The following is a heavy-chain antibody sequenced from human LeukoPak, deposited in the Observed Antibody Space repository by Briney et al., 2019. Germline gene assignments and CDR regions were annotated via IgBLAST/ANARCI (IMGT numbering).Heavy chain of an antibody. D-gene: IGHD3-22*01. J-gene: IGHJ4*02. Sequence: GGSLRLSCAASGFTLSRYGMHWVRQAPGKGLEWVAFIRYDGNNKYYADSVKGRFTISRDNAKNSLYLQMNSLRAEDTAVYYCARFDSSGYYYFDYWGQGTLVTVSS. CDR2: IRYDGNNK. V-gene: IGHV3-30*02. CDR3: ARFDSSGYYYFDY. CDR1: GFTLSRYG.